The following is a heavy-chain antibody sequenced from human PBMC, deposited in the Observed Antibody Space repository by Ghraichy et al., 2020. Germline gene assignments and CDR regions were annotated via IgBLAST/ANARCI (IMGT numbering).Heavy chain of an antibody. D-gene: IGHD3-3*01. CDR2: IIPIFGTA. J-gene: IGHJ6*02. CDR3: ASPRYKTIFGVVTNYGMDV. CDR1: GGTFRSSA. Sequence: SVRVSCKAAGGTFRSSAMSWVREAPGQGLEWMGGIIPIFGTANYAQKFQGRVTITADESTSTAYMELSSLRSEDTAVYYCASPRYKTIFGVVTNYGMDVWGQGSTFTVSS. V-gene: IGHV1-69*13.